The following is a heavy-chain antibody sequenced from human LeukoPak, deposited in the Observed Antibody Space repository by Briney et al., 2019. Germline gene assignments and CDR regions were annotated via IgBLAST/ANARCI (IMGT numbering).Heavy chain of an antibody. Sequence: APVKVSCKASGGTFSSYAISWVRQAPGQGLEWMGGIIPIFGTANYAQKFQGRVTITADKSTSTAYMELSSLRSEDTAVYYCARSHTMVRDNDAFDIWGQGTVVTVSS. CDR3: ARSHTMVRDNDAFDI. V-gene: IGHV1-69*06. CDR2: IIPIFGTA. D-gene: IGHD3-10*01. J-gene: IGHJ3*02. CDR1: GGTFSSYA.